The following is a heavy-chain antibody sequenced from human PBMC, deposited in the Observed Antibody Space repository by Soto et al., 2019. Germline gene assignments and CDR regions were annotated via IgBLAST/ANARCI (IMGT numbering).Heavy chain of an antibody. D-gene: IGHD3-10*01. CDR2: VYYSGTT. Sequence: SDTLSLTCTVASGSISSCYWSWLRQPPGKGLEWIGYVYYSGTTNYNSSLKSRVTVSIDPSKNQFSLTLNSVTAADTAVYYCARTPFYYFGLGTHLYYSAFWDQGALVTVSS. V-gene: IGHV4-59*01. CDR3: ARTPFYYFGLGTHLYYSAF. CDR1: SGSISSCY. J-gene: IGHJ4*02.